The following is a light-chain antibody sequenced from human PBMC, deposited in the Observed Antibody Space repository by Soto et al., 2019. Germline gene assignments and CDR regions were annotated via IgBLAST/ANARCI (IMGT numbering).Light chain of an antibody. CDR2: DAS. V-gene: IGKV3-11*01. CDR3: QQCSSGPCT. J-gene: IGKJ1*01. CDR1: QSVTTY. Sequence: LTQSPRTLSFSPVERATLSWRASQSVTTYLAWYQQRPGQAPRLLSYDASNRATGIPARFSGSGSGTAFTLTISSLEPEDFARYYCQQCSSGPCTFGQGTKLDIK.